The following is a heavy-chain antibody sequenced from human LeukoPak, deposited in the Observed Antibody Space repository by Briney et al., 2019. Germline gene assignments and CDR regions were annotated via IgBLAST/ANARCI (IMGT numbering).Heavy chain of an antibody. CDR3: TRDLAAVPGPRMDV. Sequence: KAGGSLRLSCAASGFTFSGYSLTWVRQAPGKGLEWVSSISNTGSYTYYLDSVKGRFTISRDNAKNSLYLQVDSLRDDDTAMYFCTRDLAAVPGPRMDVWGQGTTVTVSS. CDR2: ISNTGSYT. D-gene: IGHD6-19*01. CDR1: GFTFSGYS. J-gene: IGHJ6*02. V-gene: IGHV3-21*04.